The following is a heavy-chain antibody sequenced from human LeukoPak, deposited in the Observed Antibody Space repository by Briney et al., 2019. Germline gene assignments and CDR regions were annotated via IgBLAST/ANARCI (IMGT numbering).Heavy chain of an antibody. CDR1: GGSISGYN. V-gene: IGHV4-59*01. Sequence: SETLSLTCAVSGGSISGYNWCWIRHPPRKGLVWSGDIYYSGSTTNSTPPTSGVTISADTSKHKFSLILTSVTAADTAVYYCARCILGEYYFDYWGQGALVTVSS. J-gene: IGHJ4*02. CDR2: IYYSGST. D-gene: IGHD3-3*02. CDR3: ARCILGEYYFDY.